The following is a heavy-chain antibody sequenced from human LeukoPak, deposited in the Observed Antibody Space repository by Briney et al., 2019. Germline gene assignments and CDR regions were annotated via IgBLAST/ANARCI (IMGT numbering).Heavy chain of an antibody. CDR1: GFTFNTFD. CDR3: ARLRYYAVDV. Sequence: GGSLRLSCAASGFTFNTFDTTWVRQAPGKGLEWVSYISSGSSSRYYADSVKGRFTISRDNAKNSLYLQMNSLRAEDTAVYFCARLRYYAVDVWGQGTTVIVSS. CDR2: ISSGSSSR. J-gene: IGHJ6*02. V-gene: IGHV3-48*01.